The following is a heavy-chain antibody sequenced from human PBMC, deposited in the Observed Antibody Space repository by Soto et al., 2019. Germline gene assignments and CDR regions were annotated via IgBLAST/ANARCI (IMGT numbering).Heavy chain of an antibody. CDR3: ARTALGIAAAGTPANWFDP. CDR2: INAGNGNT. D-gene: IGHD6-13*01. CDR1: GYTFTSYA. Sequence: QVQLVQSGAEVKKPGASVKVSCKASGYTFTSYAMHWVRQAPGQRLEWMGWINAGNGNTKYSQKFQGRVTITRATSASTAYMELSSLRSEDTAVYYCARTALGIAAAGTPANWFDPWGQGTLVTVSS. J-gene: IGHJ5*02. V-gene: IGHV1-3*01.